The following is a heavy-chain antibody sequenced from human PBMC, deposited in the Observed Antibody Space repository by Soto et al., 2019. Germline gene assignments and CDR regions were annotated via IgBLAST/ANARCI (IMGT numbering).Heavy chain of an antibody. CDR3: ARGTMVATFDY. J-gene: IGHJ4*02. CDR2: INHSGST. V-gene: IGHV4-34*01. CDR1: GGSFSGYY. Sequence: QVQLQQWGAGLLKPSETLSLTCAVYGGSFSGYYWSWIRQPPGTGLGWIGEINHSGSTNYNPSLKSRVTIAVDTSKNQFSLRLSSVTAADTSVYSCARGTMVATFDYWGQGTLVTVSS. D-gene: IGHD5-12*01.